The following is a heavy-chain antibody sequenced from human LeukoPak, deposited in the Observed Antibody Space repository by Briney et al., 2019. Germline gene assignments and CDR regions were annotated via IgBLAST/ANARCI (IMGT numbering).Heavy chain of an antibody. CDR3: ARAGGYSYGWRSSPYYFDY. J-gene: IGHJ4*02. CDR2: ISSSSSYI. D-gene: IGHD5-18*01. Sequence: GGPLRLSCAASGFTFSSYSMNWVRQAPGKGLEWVSSISSSSSYIYYADSVKGRFTISRDNAKNSLYLQMNSLRAEDTAVYYCARAGGYSYGWRSSPYYFDYWGQGTLVTVSS. V-gene: IGHV3-21*01. CDR1: GFTFSSYS.